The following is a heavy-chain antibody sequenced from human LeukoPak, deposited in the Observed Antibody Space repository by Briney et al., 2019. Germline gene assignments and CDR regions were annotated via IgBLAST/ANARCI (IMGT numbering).Heavy chain of an antibody. CDR1: GFTFSSYG. CDR2: IRYDGSNK. V-gene: IGHV3-30*02. D-gene: IGHD3-10*02. Sequence: GGSLRLSCAASGFTFSSYGMHWVRQAPGKGLEWVAFIRYDGSNKYYADSVKGRFTISRDNSKNTLHLQMNSLRAEDTAVYYCAKVAMYGLDAFDIWGQGTMVTVSS. CDR3: AKVAMYGLDAFDI. J-gene: IGHJ3*02.